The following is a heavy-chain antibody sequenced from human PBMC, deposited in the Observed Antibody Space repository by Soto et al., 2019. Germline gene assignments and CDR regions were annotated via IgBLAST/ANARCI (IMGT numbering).Heavy chain of an antibody. V-gene: IGHV4-30-2*01. Sequence: LSLTCAVSGGSISSGGYSWNWIRQPPGKGLEWIGYIYHSGSTYYNPSLKSRVTISVDRSKNQFSLKLSSVTAADTAVYYCARGDLYGGWFDPWGQGTLVTSPQ. J-gene: IGHJ5*02. CDR1: GGSISSGGYS. D-gene: IGHD3-10*01. CDR3: ARGDLYGGWFDP. CDR2: IYHSGST.